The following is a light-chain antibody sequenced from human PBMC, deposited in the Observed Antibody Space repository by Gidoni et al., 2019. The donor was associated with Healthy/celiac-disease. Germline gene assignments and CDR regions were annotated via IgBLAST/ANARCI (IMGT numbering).Light chain of an antibody. CDR1: SSDVGGYND. J-gene: IGLJ1*01. V-gene: IGLV2-14*01. CDR3: SSYRASSTGV. CDR2: EVS. Sequence: QSALTQPASVSGSPGQSITISCPGTSSDVGGYNDVSWYQQHPGKAPKLMIYEVSNRPSGVSNLFSGSKSGNTASLTISGLQAEDEADYYCSSYRASSTGVFGTGTKVTVL.